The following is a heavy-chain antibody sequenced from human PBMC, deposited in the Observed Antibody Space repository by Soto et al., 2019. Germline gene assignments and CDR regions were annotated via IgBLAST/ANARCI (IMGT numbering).Heavy chain of an antibody. D-gene: IGHD1-26*01. CDR1: GYNFNNYE. CDR2: MKGYSGNP. Sequence: QVQLLQSGAEVKKPGASVKISCKASGYNFNNYEINWVRQAPAQGLEWMGWMKGYSGNPLYAQNVQGRLTLTRNTSTNTAYLELTSLAYEDTDIYFCARRRGESYYGLDYWGQGTLVTVSS. J-gene: IGHJ4*02. CDR3: ARRRGESYYGLDY. V-gene: IGHV1-8*01.